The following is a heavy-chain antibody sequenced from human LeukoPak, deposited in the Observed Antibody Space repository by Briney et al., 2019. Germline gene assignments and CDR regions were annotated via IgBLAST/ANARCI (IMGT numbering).Heavy chain of an antibody. D-gene: IGHD1-7*01. CDR1: GFTVSSNY. V-gene: IGHV3-53*01. Sequence: PGGSLRLSCAASGFTVSSNYMSWVRQAPGKGLEWVSVIYSGGSTYYADSVKGRFTISRDNSKNTLYLQMNSLRAEDTAVYYCARTRGEYNWNYMSSWFDPWGQGTLVTVSS. CDR2: IYSGGST. J-gene: IGHJ5*02. CDR3: ARTRGEYNWNYMSSWFDP.